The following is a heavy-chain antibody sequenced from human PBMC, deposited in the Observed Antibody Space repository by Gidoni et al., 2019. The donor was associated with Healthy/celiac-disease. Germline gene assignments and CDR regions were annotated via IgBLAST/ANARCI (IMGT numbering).Heavy chain of an antibody. CDR1: GGSVSSGSYY. V-gene: IGHV4-61*01. Sequence: QVQLQESGPGLVKPSESLSLTCTVSGGSVSSGSYYWSWIRQPPGKGLEWIGYIYYSGSTNYNPSLKSRVTISVDTSKNQFSLKLSSVTAADTAVYYCARGSVWGQGTTVTVSS. CDR2: IYYSGST. CDR3: ARGSV. J-gene: IGHJ6*02.